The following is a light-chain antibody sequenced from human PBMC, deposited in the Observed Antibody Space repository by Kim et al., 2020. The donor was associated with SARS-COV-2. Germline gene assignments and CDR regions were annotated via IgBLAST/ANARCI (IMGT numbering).Light chain of an antibody. Sequence: QSALTQPASVSGSPGQSITISCTGTSSDVGDYNYVSWYQQHPGKAPKLMIYDVSNRPSGVSDRFSGSKSGNTASLTISGLQAEDEADYYCSSFTISSTRVFGGGTQLTVL. CDR3: SSFTISSTRV. CDR2: DVS. CDR1: SSDVGDYNY. J-gene: IGLJ3*02. V-gene: IGLV2-14*03.